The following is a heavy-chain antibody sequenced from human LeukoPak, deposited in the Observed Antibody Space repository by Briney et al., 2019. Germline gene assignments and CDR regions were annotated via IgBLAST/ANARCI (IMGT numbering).Heavy chain of an antibody. CDR2: INSDGSST. V-gene: IGHV3-74*01. Sequence: PGGSLRLSCAASGFTFSSYWMHWVRQARGRGLVGVSRINSDGSSTSYADSVKGRFTISRDNAKNSLYLQMNSLRAEDTAVYYCAREPVLWFGELWGQGTMVTVSS. D-gene: IGHD3-10*01. CDR1: GFTFSSYW. J-gene: IGHJ3*01. CDR3: AREPVLWFGEL.